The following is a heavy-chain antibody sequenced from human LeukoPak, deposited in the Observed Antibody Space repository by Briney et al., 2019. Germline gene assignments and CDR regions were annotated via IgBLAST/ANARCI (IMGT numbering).Heavy chain of an antibody. V-gene: IGHV4-59*01. CDR1: GGSISSYY. D-gene: IGHD5-18*01. CDR2: IYYSGST. Sequence: SETLSLTCTVSGGSISSYYWSWIRQPPGKGLEWIGYIYYSGSTNYNPSLKSRVTISVDTSKNQFSLKLSSMTAADTAVYYCARGGGYSYGSQSYYFDYWGQGTLVTVSS. J-gene: IGHJ4*02. CDR3: ARGGGYSYGSQSYYFDY.